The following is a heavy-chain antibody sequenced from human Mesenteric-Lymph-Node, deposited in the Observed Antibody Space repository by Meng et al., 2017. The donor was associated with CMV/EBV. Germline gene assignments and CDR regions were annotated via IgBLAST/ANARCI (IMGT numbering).Heavy chain of an antibody. CDR3: AHEVRWRQLGY. Sequence: SGPTLVKPTETLTLTCTVSGFSVSNGRMGVRWIRQPPGKALEWLALIYWSGDKRYSPSLKSRLTIARDSSKNQVVLTMTNMDPVDTATYYCAHEVRWRQLGYWGQGTLVTVSS. CDR1: GFSVSNGRMG. D-gene: IGHD5-24*01. J-gene: IGHJ4*02. V-gene: IGHV2-5*01. CDR2: IYWSGDK.